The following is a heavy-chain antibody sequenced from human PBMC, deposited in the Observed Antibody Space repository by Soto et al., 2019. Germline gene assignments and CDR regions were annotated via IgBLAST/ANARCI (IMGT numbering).Heavy chain of an antibody. CDR3: AKDRGSSWPYYYYGMDV. CDR1: GFTFSSYA. D-gene: IGHD6-13*01. CDR2: ISGSGGST. V-gene: IGHV3-23*01. Sequence: GGSLRLSCAASGFTFSSYAMSWVRQAPGKGLEWVPAISGSGGSTYYADSVKGRFTISRDNSKNTLYLQMNSLRAEDTAVYYCAKDRGSSWPYYYYGMDVWGQGTTVTVSS. J-gene: IGHJ6*02.